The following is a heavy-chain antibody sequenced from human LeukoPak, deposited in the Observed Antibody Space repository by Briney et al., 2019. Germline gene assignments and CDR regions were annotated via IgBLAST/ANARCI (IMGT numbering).Heavy chain of an antibody. J-gene: IGHJ4*02. CDR2: INHSGST. Sequence: SETLSLTCTVYGGSFSGYYWSWIRQPPGKGLEWIGEINHSGSTNYNPSLKSRVTISVDTSKNQFSLKLSSVTAADTAVYYCARGWVSYVFDYWGQGTLVTVSS. D-gene: IGHD1-26*01. V-gene: IGHV4-34*01. CDR3: ARGWVSYVFDY. CDR1: GGSFSGYY.